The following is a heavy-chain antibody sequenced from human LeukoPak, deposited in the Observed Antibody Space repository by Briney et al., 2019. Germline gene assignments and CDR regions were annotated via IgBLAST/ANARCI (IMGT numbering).Heavy chain of an antibody. Sequence: SQTLSLTCAASGGSFSAYYWTWIRQPPGKGLEWIGEINHSGSANYNPSLKSRVTISLDTSKNQFSLKLSSVTAADTAVYYCARGQGTVTTHWGQGTLVTVSS. CDR3: ARGQGTVTTH. CDR2: INHSGSA. J-gene: IGHJ4*02. V-gene: IGHV4-34*01. D-gene: IGHD4-17*01. CDR1: GGSFSAYY.